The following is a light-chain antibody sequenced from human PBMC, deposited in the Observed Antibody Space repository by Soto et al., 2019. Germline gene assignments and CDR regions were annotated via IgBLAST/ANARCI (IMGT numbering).Light chain of an antibody. Sequence: QSVLTQPASVSGSPGQSINIYCTGTSSDVGGYNYVSWYQQHSGIAPTLMIYEVSNRSSGVSNCFSCSKSGTTASLTISWLQAEDEADYYCSSYTSSSTLGVFGTGTKVSVL. V-gene: IGLV2-14*01. J-gene: IGLJ1*01. CDR2: EVS. CDR1: SSDVGGYNY. CDR3: SSYTSSSTLGV.